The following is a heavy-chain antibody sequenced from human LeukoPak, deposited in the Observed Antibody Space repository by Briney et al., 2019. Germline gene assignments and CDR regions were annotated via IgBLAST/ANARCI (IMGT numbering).Heavy chain of an antibody. Sequence: GRSLRLSCVASGFIFSGYAIHWVRQAPGKGLEWVSLISYNGGRKEYADSVKGRFTIDRDNSKNTVYLQMNSLRASDTAMYYCARPHYGAADYWGQGTLVTVSS. CDR2: ISYNGGRK. D-gene: IGHD4-17*01. J-gene: IGHJ4*02. CDR1: GFIFSGYA. V-gene: IGHV3-30*04. CDR3: ARPHYGAADY.